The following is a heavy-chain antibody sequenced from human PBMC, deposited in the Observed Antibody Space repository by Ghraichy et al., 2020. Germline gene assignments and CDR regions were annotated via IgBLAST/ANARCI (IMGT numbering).Heavy chain of an antibody. V-gene: IGHV3-23*01. CDR1: GFTFSSYA. Sequence: GGSLRLSCAASGFTFSSYAMSWVRQAPGKGLEWVSAIIGSGGSTYYADSVKGRFTISRDNSKNTLYLQMNSLRAEDTAVYYCEKRLAAFTFYDSLTGYYYYFDYWGQGTLVTVSS. J-gene: IGHJ4*02. CDR3: EKRLAAFTFYDSLTGYYYYFDY. D-gene: IGHD3-9*01. CDR2: IIGSGGST.